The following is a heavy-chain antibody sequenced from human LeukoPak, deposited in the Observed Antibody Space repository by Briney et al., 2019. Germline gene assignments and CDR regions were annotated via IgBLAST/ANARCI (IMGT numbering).Heavy chain of an antibody. D-gene: IGHD5-12*01. V-gene: IGHV1-18*01. CDR2: VSGDNSIT. CDR1: GYSYLNYG. J-gene: IGHJ4*02. Sequence: ASVKVSCKASGYSYLNYGISWVRQAPGQGLEWMGWVSGDNSITHYAQKVQGRVTWTTDTATSTAYMELRSLRSDDTAVYYCVRDFHITRWLDISDIWGQGTLVTVSS. CDR3: VRDFHITRWLDISDI.